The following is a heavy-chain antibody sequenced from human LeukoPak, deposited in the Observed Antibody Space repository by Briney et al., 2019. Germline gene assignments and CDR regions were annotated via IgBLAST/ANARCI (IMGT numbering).Heavy chain of an antibody. CDR1: GFTFSSYA. D-gene: IGHD2-21*02. Sequence: GGSLRLSCAASGFTFSSYAMSWVRQAPGKGLEWVSAISGSGGSTYYADSVKGRFTISRDNSKNTLYLQMNSLRAEDTAVYYCTKSRAYCGGDCYPDGGFDPWGQGTLVTVSS. CDR2: ISGSGGST. J-gene: IGHJ5*02. V-gene: IGHV3-23*01. CDR3: TKSRAYCGGDCYPDGGFDP.